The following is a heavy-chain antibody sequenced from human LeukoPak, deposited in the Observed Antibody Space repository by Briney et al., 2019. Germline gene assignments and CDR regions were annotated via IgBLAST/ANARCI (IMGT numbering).Heavy chain of an antibody. CDR2: IKQDGSEK. J-gene: IGHJ5*02. V-gene: IGHV3-7*01. CDR1: GFTFNSYW. Sequence: GGSLRLSCAASGFTFNSYWMSWVRQAPGKGLEWVANIKQDGSEKYYVDSVKGRFTISRDNAKNSLYLQMNSLRAEDTAMYYCARDASSWYLWGQGTLVTVSS. D-gene: IGHD6-13*01. CDR3: ARDASSWYL.